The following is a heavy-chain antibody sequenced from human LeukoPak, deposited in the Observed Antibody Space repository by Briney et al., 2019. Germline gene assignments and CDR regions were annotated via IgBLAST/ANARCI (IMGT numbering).Heavy chain of an antibody. CDR1: GGTFSSYA. CDR2: IIPIFSTA. J-gene: IGHJ5*02. CDR3: ARGLWTNYYDSSGHP. V-gene: IGHV1-69*13. D-gene: IGHD3-22*01. Sequence: ASVKVSCKASGGTFSSYAISWVRQAPGQGLEWMGGIIPIFSTANYAQKFQGRVTITADESTSTAYMELSSLRSEDTAVYYCARGLWTNYYDSSGHPWGQGTLVTVSS.